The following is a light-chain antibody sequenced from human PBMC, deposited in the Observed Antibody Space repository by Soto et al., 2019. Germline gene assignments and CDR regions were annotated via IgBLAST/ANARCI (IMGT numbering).Light chain of an antibody. CDR3: QQYNNWPPWT. J-gene: IGKJ1*01. CDR1: QSVTTN. Sequence: MTQSPSTLWASVGGRFTLAVIASQSVTTNMAWYQQKPGQAPRLLIYGASTRATGIPARFSGSGSGTDFTLTISSLQSEDFAVYYCQQYNNWPPWTFGQGTKV. V-gene: IGKV3-15*01. CDR2: GAS.